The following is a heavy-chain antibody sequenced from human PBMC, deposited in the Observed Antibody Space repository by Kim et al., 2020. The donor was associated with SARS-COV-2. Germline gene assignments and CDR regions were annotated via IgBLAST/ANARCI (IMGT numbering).Heavy chain of an antibody. Sequence: RFTISRDNSKNTLYLQMNSLRAEDTAVYDCAKDLGNSYHSHYYYYYGMDVWGQGTTVTVSS. J-gene: IGHJ6*02. D-gene: IGHD5-18*01. V-gene: IGHV3-30*02. CDR3: AKDLGNSYHSHYYYYYGMDV.